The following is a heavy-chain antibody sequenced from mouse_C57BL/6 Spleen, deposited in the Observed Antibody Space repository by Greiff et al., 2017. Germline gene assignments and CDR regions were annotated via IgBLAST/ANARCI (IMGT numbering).Heavy chain of an antibody. CDR1: GFTFSDYG. J-gene: IGHJ4*01. CDR3: ARGGLYALDY. Sequence: EVKLMESGGGFVKPGGSLKLSCAASGFTFSDYGMHWVRQAPEQGLEWVAYISSGSSTNYYADTVKGRFTLSRDNAENTLFLQMTSLRSEDTAMYYCARGGLYALDYWGQGTSVTVSS. V-gene: IGHV5-17*01. CDR2: ISSGSSTN. D-gene: IGHD3-1*01.